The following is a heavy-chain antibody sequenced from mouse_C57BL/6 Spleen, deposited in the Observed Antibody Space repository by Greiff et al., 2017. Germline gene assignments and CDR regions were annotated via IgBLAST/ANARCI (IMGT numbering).Heavy chain of an antibody. J-gene: IGHJ2*01. CDR3: ARSGDYDGSSYVDYFDY. Sequence: VQLQQPGAELVRPGSSVKLSCKASGYTFTSYWMHWVKQRPIQGLEWIGNIDPSDSETHYNQKFKDKATLTVDKSSSTAYMQLSSLTSEDSAVYYCARSGDYDGSSYVDYFDYWGQGTTLTVSS. D-gene: IGHD1-1*01. V-gene: IGHV1-52*01. CDR2: IDPSDSET. CDR1: GYTFTSYW.